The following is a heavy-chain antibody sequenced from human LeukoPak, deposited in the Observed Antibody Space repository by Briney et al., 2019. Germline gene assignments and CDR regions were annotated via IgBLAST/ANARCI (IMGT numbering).Heavy chain of an antibody. D-gene: IGHD6-19*01. CDR2: ISYDGSNK. CDR3: AKDAYSSGWYYYYYYGMDV. V-gene: IGHV3-30*18. J-gene: IGHJ6*02. CDR1: GFTFSSYG. Sequence: GRSLRLSCAASGFTFSSYGMHWVRQAPGKGLEWVAVISYDGSNKYYADSVKGRFTISRGNSKNTLYMQMNSLRAEDTAVYYCAKDAYSSGWYYYYYYGMDVWGQGTTVTVSS.